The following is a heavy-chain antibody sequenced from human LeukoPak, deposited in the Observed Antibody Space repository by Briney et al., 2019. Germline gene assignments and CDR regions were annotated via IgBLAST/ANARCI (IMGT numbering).Heavy chain of an antibody. D-gene: IGHD6-13*01. Sequence: GGSLRLSCAASGFTFSSYWMHWVRQAPGKGLVRVSRINSDGSSTSYADSVKGRFTISRDNAKNTLYLQMNSLRAEDTAVYYCAKPRPSYSSSWYDHWGQGTLVTVSS. CDR1: GFTFSSYW. CDR3: AKPRPSYSSSWYDH. CDR2: INSDGSST. V-gene: IGHV3-74*01. J-gene: IGHJ5*02.